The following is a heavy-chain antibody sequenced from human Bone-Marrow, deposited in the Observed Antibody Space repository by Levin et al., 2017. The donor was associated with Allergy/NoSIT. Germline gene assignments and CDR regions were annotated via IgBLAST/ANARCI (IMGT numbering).Heavy chain of an antibody. CDR1: GFTVSSNY. V-gene: IGHV3-53*01. Sequence: GGSLRLSCAASGFTVSSNYMSWVRQAPGKGLEWVSVIYSGGSTYYADSVKGRFTISRDNSKNTLYLQMNSLRAEDTAVYYCARLVAGLLVDYWGQGTLVTVSS. D-gene: IGHD6-19*01. J-gene: IGHJ4*02. CDR3: ARLVAGLLVDY. CDR2: IYSGGST.